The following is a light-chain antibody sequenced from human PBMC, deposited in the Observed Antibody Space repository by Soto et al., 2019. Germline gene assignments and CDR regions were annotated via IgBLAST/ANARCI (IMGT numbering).Light chain of an antibody. Sequence: EIGMTQSPATLSVSRGERATLSCRARQRVSSNLAWYQHKPGQAPRLLLYVAYTRATRIPARFSRSGSGTEYTLTISSLESEEFAVYYWQQYNNWGTFGQGTKVEIK. CDR3: QQYNNWGT. V-gene: IGKV3-15*01. CDR1: QRVSSN. J-gene: IGKJ1*01. CDR2: VAY.